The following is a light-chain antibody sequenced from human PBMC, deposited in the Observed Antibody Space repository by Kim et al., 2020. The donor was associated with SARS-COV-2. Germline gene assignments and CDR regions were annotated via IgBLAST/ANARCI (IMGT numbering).Light chain of an antibody. J-gene: IGKJ4*01. Sequence: MCPGEKVTLSCRASQSVISHLAWYQQNPGQAPRLLIYDASTRATGLPARFSGSGSGTEFTLTISSLQSEDFAVYYCQQYFGWPLTFGGGTKVDIK. CDR2: DAS. V-gene: IGKV3-15*01. CDR3: QQYFGWPLT. CDR1: QSVISH.